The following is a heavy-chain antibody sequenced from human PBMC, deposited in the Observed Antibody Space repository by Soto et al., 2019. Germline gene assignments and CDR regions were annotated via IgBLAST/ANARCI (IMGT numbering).Heavy chain of an antibody. CDR2: IYPGDSDT. D-gene: IGHD2-2*01. CDR1: GYSFTSYW. CDR3: ARQGGIVVVPAAAPLDAFDI. V-gene: IGHV5-51*01. Sequence: GDSLKISGKGSGYSFTSYWIVWVRQLPGKGMEWMGIIYPGDSDTRYSPYFQGQVTISADKSISTAYLQWSSLKASDTGMYYCARQGGIVVVPAAAPLDAFDIWGQGTMVTVSS. J-gene: IGHJ3*02.